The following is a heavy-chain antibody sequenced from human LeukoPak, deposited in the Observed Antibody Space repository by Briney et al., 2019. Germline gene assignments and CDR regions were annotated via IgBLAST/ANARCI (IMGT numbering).Heavy chain of an antibody. CDR1: GGSIRNYY. CDR3: ARGGLGSGYDLGPDY. D-gene: IGHD5-12*01. V-gene: IGHV4-59*01. Sequence: SETLSLTCTVSGGSIRNYYWSWIRQPPGKGLEWIGYIHYSGSTNYNPSLKSRVTISVDTSKTKFSLKMSSVTAADTAVYYCARGGLGSGYDLGPDYWGQGTLVTVSS. J-gene: IGHJ4*02. CDR2: IHYSGST.